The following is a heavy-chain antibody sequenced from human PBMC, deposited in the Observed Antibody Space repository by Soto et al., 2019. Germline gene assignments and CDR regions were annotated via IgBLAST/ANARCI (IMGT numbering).Heavy chain of an antibody. CDR2: IWYDGSNK. CDR3: ARKHSILDY. CDR1: GFTFSSYG. J-gene: IGHJ4*02. Sequence: QVQLVESGGGVVQPGRSLRLSCAASGFTFSSYGMHWVRQAPGKGLEWVAVIWYDGSNKYYADSVKGRFTISRDNPKNTLYLQMNSLRAEDTAVYYCARKHSILDYWGQGTLVTVSS. V-gene: IGHV3-33*01. D-gene: IGHD4-4*01.